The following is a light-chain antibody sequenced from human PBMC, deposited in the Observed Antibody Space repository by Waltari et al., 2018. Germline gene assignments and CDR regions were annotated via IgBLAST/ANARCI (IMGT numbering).Light chain of an antibody. V-gene: IGKV1-12*01. CDR3: QQANSFPIT. Sequence: DIQMTQSPSSASASVGERVTITCRASQGVSNWLAWYQQKPGKAPKLLTYAASSLQSGVPSRFSGSGSGTDFTLTISSLQPEDFATYYCQQANSFPITFGQGTRLEIK. J-gene: IGKJ5*01. CDR2: AAS. CDR1: QGVSNW.